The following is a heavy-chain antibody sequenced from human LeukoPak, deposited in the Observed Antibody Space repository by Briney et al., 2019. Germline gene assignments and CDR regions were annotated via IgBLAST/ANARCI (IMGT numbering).Heavy chain of an antibody. J-gene: IGHJ6*03. CDR1: GGSFSGYY. CDR3: AREKRITIFGVARGYMDV. CDR2: INHSGST. Sequence: SETLSLTCAVYGGSFSGYYWSWIRQPPGKGLEWIGEINHSGSTNYNPSLKSRVTISVDTSKNQFSLKLSSVTAADTAVYYCAREKRITIFGVARGYMDVWGKRTTVTVSS. V-gene: IGHV4-34*01. D-gene: IGHD3-3*01.